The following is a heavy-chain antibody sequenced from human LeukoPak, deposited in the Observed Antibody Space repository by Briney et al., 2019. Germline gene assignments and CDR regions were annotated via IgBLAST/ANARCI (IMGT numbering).Heavy chain of an antibody. V-gene: IGHV3-66*01. CDR1: GLTVNNAW. J-gene: IGHJ4*02. CDR3: ARGRPRDY. D-gene: IGHD6-6*01. CDR2: IYSGGST. Sequence: PGGSLRLSCTASGLTVNNAWMSWVRQAPGKGLEWVSVIYSGGSTYYADSVKGRFTISRDNSKNTLYLQMNSLRAEDTAVYYCARGRPRDYWGQGTLVTVSS.